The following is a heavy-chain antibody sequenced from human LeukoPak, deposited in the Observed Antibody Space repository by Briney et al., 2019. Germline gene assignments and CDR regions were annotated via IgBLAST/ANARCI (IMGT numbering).Heavy chain of an antibody. CDR2: IYHRGST. Sequence: SETLSLTCAVYGGSFSGYYWSWIRQPPGKGLEWVGSIYHRGSTYYNPSLRSRVTISLDRSKKKFSLKLTSVTAADTAVYFCARGAEYYAIWRGYAGYSDYWGQGISVTVSS. V-gene: IGHV4-34*01. J-gene: IGHJ4*02. CDR3: ARGAEYYAIWRGYAGYSDY. D-gene: IGHD3-3*01. CDR1: GGSFSGYY.